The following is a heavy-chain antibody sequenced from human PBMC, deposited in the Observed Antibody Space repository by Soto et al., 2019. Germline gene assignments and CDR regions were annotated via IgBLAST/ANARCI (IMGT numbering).Heavy chain of an antibody. V-gene: IGHV5-51*01. CDR3: ARHVPTYSSGWYGMDV. CDR1: GYIFSIYW. J-gene: IGHJ6*02. Sequence: GESLKISCKGSGYIFSIYWIGWVRQMPGKGLEWMGIIYPGDSDTRYSPSFQGQVTISADKSISTAYLQWSSLKASDTAMYYCARHVPTYSSGWYGMDVWGQGTTVTVS. D-gene: IGHD6-19*01. CDR2: IYPGDSDT.